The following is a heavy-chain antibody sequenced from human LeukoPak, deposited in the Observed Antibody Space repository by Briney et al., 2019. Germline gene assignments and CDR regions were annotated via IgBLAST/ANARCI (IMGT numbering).Heavy chain of an antibody. CDR2: INPNSGGT. CDR1: GYTFTGYY. Sequence: ASVKVSCKASGYTFTGYYMHWVRQAPGQGLEWMGWINPNSGGTNYAQKFQGRVTMTRDTSISTAYMELSRLRSDDTAVYYCARVTDLVGATLDYWGQGTLVTVSS. J-gene: IGHJ4*02. D-gene: IGHD1-26*01. CDR3: ARVTDLVGATLDY. V-gene: IGHV1-2*02.